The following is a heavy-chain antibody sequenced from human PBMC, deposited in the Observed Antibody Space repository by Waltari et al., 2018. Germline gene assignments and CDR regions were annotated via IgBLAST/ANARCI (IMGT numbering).Heavy chain of an antibody. CDR3: ARQYPVGIAAAGTGNWFDP. CDR2: IYHSGST. J-gene: IGHJ5*02. CDR1: GYSISSGYY. Sequence: QVQLQESGPGLVKPSETLSLTCAVSGYSISSGYYWGWIRQPPGKGLEWIGSIYHSGSTYYNPYLKRRVTISVDTSKNQFSLKLSSVTAADTAVYYCARQYPVGIAAAGTGNWFDPWGQGTLVTVSS. V-gene: IGHV4-38-2*01. D-gene: IGHD6-13*01.